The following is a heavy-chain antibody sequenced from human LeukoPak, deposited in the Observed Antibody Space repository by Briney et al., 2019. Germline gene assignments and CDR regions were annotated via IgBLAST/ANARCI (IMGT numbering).Heavy chain of an antibody. D-gene: IGHD6-19*01. J-gene: IGHJ5*02. CDR3: ARVQFQWFDP. Sequence: GGSLRLSCAGSGFTFSSDTMNWVRQAPGKGLEWVSSISSRSAYTYYADSVRGRFTIASDNSKKTLYLQMNNLRVEDTAVYYCARVQFQWFDPWGQGTLVTVSS. CDR1: GFTFSSDT. CDR2: ISSRSAYT. V-gene: IGHV3-21*01.